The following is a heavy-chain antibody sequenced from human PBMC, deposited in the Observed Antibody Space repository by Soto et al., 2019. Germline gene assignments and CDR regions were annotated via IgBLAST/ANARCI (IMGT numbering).Heavy chain of an antibody. D-gene: IGHD2-15*01. CDR2: ISAYNGNT. V-gene: IGHV1-18*04. CDR1: GYTFTSYG. J-gene: IGHJ4*02. CDR3: YCSGGSCHPDY. Sequence: ASVKVSCKASGYTFTSYGISWVRQAPGQGLEWMGWISAYNGNTNYAQKLQGRVTMTTDTSTSTAYMELSSLRSEDTAVYYCYCSGGSCHPDYWGQGTLVTVSS.